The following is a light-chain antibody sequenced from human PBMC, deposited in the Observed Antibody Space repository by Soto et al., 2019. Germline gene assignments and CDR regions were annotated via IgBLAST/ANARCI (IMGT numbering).Light chain of an antibody. CDR1: QSIPKY. V-gene: IGKV1-39*01. J-gene: IGKJ5*01. CDR3: QQTYSTPET. CDR2: AAS. Sequence: DIQMTQSPSSLSASVGDRVTITCRASQSIPKYLNWYQQKPGKAPKLLIFAASNLQSGVPSRFSGSGSGTDFTLTITSLQPEDFATYYCQQTYSTPETFGQGTRLEI.